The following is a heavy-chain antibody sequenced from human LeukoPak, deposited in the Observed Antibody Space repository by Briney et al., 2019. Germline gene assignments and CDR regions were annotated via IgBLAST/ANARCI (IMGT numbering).Heavy chain of an antibody. Sequence: ASVKVSCKASGYTFTGYYMHWVRQAPGQGLEWMGRINPNSCGTNYAQTLQGRVTMSTDTAKSTAYMELKSLRAEDTWVYYCARQVLGGGATSPFDYWAQGTLVTVSS. CDR2: INPNSCGT. J-gene: IGHJ4*02. CDR3: ARQVLGGGATSPFDY. V-gene: IGHV1-2*05. CDR1: GYTFTGYY. D-gene: IGHD1-26*01.